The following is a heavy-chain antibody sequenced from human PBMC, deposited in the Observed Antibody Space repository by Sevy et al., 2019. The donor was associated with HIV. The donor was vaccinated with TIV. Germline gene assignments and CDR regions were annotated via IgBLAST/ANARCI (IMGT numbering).Heavy chain of an antibody. CDR2: INHSGST. V-gene: IGHV4-34*01. CDR3: ARAAAGSPFDY. D-gene: IGHD6-13*01. J-gene: IGHJ4*02. CDR1: GGSFSGYY. Sequence: SETLSLTCAVYGGSFSGYYWSWIRQPPGKGLEWMGEINHSGSTNYNPSLKSRVTISVNTSKNQFSLKLSSVTAADTAVYYCARAAAGSPFDYWGQGTLVTVSS.